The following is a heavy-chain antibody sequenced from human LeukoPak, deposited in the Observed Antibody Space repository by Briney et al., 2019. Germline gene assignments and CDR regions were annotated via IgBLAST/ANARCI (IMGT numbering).Heavy chain of an antibody. CDR3: ARVAGGAFDI. CDR2: IYSDGST. CDR1: GFTVSSNH. V-gene: IGHV3-66*01. Sequence: PGGSLGLSCAASGFTVSSNHMTWVRQAPGKGLEWVSVIYSDGSTYYADSVKGRITISRDNSKNTLYLQMNSLRAEDTAVYYCARVAGGAFDIWGQGTMVTVSS. J-gene: IGHJ3*02. D-gene: IGHD2-8*02.